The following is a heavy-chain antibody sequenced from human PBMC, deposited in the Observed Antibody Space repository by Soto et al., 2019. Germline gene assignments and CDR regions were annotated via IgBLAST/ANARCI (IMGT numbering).Heavy chain of an antibody. D-gene: IGHD5-18*01. V-gene: IGHV4-39*01. CDR2: SGTT. Sequence: SETLSLTCPVSGGSNSRTNYHWTWMLQPPGKGLEWIGSGTTNYNPSLGGRVTISVDTSKNQFSLKVYSVTAADTAMYYCAPSGVDTGRLDYWGQGTVVTVS. CDR1: GGSNSRTNYH. J-gene: IGHJ4*02. CDR3: APSGVDTGRLDY.